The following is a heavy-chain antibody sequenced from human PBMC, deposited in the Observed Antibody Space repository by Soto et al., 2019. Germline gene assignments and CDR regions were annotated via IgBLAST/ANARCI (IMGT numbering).Heavy chain of an antibody. CDR1: GGTFSSYT. V-gene: IGHV1-69*02. CDR2: IIPILGIA. CDR3: ARYQSAGGYDSVTDY. J-gene: IGHJ4*02. D-gene: IGHD5-12*01. Sequence: QVQLVQSGAEVKKPGSSVKVSCKASGGTFSSYTISWVRQAPGQGREWMGRIIPILGIANYAQKFQGRVTSTADKSTSTAYMELCRLMYEVTAVYYSARYQSAGGYDSVTDYWGQGTLVTVSS.